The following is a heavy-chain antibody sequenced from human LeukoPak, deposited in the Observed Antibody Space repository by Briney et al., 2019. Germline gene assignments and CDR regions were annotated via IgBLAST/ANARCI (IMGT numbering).Heavy chain of an antibody. V-gene: IGHV4-34*01. CDR1: GGSFSGYY. D-gene: IGHD3-9*01. J-gene: IGHJ4*02. CDR2: INHSGST. Sequence: SETLSLTCAVYGGSFSGYYWSWIRQPPGKGLEWIGEINHSGSTNYNPSLKSRVTISVDTSKNQFSLKLSSVTAADTAVYYCARGALNILTGYYMYWGQGTLVTVSS. CDR3: ARGALNILTGYYMY.